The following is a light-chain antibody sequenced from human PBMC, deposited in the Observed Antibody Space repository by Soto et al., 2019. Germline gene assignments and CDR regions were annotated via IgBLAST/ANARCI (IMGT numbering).Light chain of an antibody. CDR3: QQYESYSWT. J-gene: IGKJ1*01. Sequence: DIQLTQSTSTLSASVGDRVTITCRASQRVTSWLSWYQQKPGKAPKLLIHDASILQSGVPSGFSGSGSGTEFTLTISSLQPDDSATYYCQQYESYSWTFGQGTKVDI. CDR2: DAS. V-gene: IGKV1-5*01. CDR1: QRVTSW.